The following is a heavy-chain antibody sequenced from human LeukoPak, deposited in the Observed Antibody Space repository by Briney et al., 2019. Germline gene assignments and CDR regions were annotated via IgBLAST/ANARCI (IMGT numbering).Heavy chain of an antibody. D-gene: IGHD3-22*01. Sequence: KPSETLSLTCAVSGYSISSGYYWGWIRQPPGKGLEWIGYIYYSGSTYYNPSLKSRVTISVDTSKNQFSLKLSSVTAADTAVYYCARVGYDSSGYYHDAFDIWGQGTMVTVSS. CDR3: ARVGYDSSGYYHDAFDI. V-gene: IGHV4-38-2*01. CDR2: IYYSGST. J-gene: IGHJ3*02. CDR1: GYSISSGYY.